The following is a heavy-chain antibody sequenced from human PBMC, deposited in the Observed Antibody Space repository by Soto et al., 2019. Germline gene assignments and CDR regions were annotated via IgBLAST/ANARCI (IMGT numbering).Heavy chain of an antibody. Sequence: ASVKVSCKASGYTFISHAIHWVRQAPGQGLEWMGWINAVSDNTKYSEKFQGRVTITRDTSASTAYMDLSSLRSEDTAVYYCARGTGSSWFDYWGQGTLVTSPQ. CDR3: ARGTGSSWFDY. CDR2: INAVSDNT. D-gene: IGHD6-13*01. J-gene: IGHJ4*02. V-gene: IGHV1-3*01. CDR1: GYTFISHA.